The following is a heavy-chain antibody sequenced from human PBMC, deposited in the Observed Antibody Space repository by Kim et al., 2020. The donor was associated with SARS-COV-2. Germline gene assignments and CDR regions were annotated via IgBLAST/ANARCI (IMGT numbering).Heavy chain of an antibody. J-gene: IGHJ4*02. D-gene: IGHD6-19*01. Sequence: DYPVSVKSRITFKPDTSKNQFSLQLTSVTPEDKAMYYCARGGSGWAFDSWGQGTLVTVSS. CDR3: ARGGSGWAFDS. V-gene: IGHV6-1*01.